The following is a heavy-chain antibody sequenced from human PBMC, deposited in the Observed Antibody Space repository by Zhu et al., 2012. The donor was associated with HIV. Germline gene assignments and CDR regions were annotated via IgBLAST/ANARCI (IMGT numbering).Heavy chain of an antibody. CDR3: ARGRGFYYFDY. V-gene: IGHV4-30-4*01. J-gene: IGHJ4*02. CDR2: IYYSGNT. CDR1: GDSISSGDYY. D-gene: IGHD3-10*01. Sequence: QVHLQESGPGLVKPSQTLSLTCTVSGDSISSGDYYWNWIRQSPGKGLEWIGYIYYSGNTYYNPSLKSRVTVSMDMSKNHFSLKLSSVTAADTAVYYRARGRGFYYFDYWGQGALVTVSS.